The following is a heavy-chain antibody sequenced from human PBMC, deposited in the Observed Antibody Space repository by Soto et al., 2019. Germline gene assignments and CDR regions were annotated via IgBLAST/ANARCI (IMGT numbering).Heavy chain of an antibody. CDR3: AKGKATLVRYYGMDV. V-gene: IGHV3-23*01. J-gene: IGHJ6*02. CDR2: ISGSGGST. CDR1: GSTFSSYA. D-gene: IGHD2-15*01. Sequence: GGSLRPSCAASGSTFSSYAMSGFPQAPGKGLEWVSAISGSGGSTYYADSVKGRFTISRDNSKNTLYLQMNSLRAEDTAVYYCAKGKATLVRYYGMDVWGQGTTVTVSS.